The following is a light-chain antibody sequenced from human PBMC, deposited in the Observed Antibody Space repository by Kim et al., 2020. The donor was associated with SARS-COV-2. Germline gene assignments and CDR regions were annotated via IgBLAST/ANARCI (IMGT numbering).Light chain of an antibody. CDR3: QVWDNSDDPVV. Sequence: APGKTARITCGGNNIGRETVHWYQQEPGQAPVLVVYDNSDRPSGIPERFSGSSSGNTATLTISRVEAGDEADYFCQVWDNSDDPVVFGGGTQLTVL. V-gene: IGLV3-21*03. CDR2: DNS. CDR1: NIGRET. J-gene: IGLJ2*01.